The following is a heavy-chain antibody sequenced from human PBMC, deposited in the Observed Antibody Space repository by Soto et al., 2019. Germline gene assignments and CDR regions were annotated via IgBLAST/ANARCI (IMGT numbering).Heavy chain of an antibody. D-gene: IGHD5-12*01. CDR1: GGIFSRYA. J-gene: IGHJ6*04. V-gene: IGHV1-69*01. Sequence: QVHLVQPWSEAQKPGSSVKVSCQASGGIFSRYAFRWVRQSPGQGLEWMGGIIPIFATTNYAQKVQARVTITAEESTSTVYMELSSLKPEDTAMYYCAKNKRVPELATIASYYYSGMDVWGTGTTVTVYS. CDR3: AKNKRVPELATIASYYYSGMDV. CDR2: IIPIFATT.